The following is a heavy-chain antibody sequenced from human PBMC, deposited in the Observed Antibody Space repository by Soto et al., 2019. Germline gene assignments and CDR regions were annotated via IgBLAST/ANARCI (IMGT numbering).Heavy chain of an antibody. CDR1: GYTFTSYG. J-gene: IGHJ4*02. D-gene: IGHD4-17*01. CDR2: ISAYNGNT. CDR3: ARNYYGDYVSFFDY. V-gene: IGHV1-18*01. Sequence: ASVKVSCKASGYTFTSYGISWVRQAPGQGLEWMGWISAYNGNTNYAQKLQGRLTMTTDTSASTAYMELRSLRSDDTAVYYCARNYYGDYVSFFDYWGLGTLVTVSS.